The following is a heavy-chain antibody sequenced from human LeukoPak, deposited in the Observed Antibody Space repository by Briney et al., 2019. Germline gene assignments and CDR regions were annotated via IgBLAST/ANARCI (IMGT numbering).Heavy chain of an antibody. D-gene: IGHD5-18*01. CDR2: MNPPSGDT. CDR1: GYTFTSYD. V-gene: IGHV1-8*03. Sequence: ASVKVSCKASGYTFTSYDINWVRQSTGQGLEWMGWMNPPSGDTGYAQKFQGRVTITRNTSISTAYMELSGLTSEDTAVYYCATPSMIGISYGYVRLRNWGQGTLVTVSS. J-gene: IGHJ4*02. CDR3: ATPSMIGISYGYVRLRN.